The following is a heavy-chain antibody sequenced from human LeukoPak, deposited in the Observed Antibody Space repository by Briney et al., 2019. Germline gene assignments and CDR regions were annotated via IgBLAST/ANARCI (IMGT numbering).Heavy chain of an antibody. Sequence: GASVKVSCKASGYTFTGYYMHWVRQAPGQGLEWMGWINPNSGGTNYAQKFQGRVTITRDTSISTAYMELSRLRSDDTAVYYCARPQYSSSWYEGDYWGQGTLVTVSS. CDR3: ARPQYSSSWYEGDY. CDR2: INPNSGGT. D-gene: IGHD6-13*01. V-gene: IGHV1-2*02. J-gene: IGHJ4*02. CDR1: GYTFTGYY.